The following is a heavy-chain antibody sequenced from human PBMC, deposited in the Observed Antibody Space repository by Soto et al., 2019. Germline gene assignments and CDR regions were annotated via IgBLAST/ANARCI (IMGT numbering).Heavy chain of an antibody. CDR2: INHSGST. Sequence: PSETLSLTCAVYGGSFGGYYWSWIRQPPGKGLEWIGEINHSGSTNYNPSLKSRVTISVDTSKNQFSLKLSSVTAADTAVYYCARGSRHYDILTGYYTYYYGMDVWGQGTTVTVSS. J-gene: IGHJ6*02. V-gene: IGHV4-34*01. CDR3: ARGSRHYDILTGYYTYYYGMDV. CDR1: GGSFGGYY. D-gene: IGHD3-9*01.